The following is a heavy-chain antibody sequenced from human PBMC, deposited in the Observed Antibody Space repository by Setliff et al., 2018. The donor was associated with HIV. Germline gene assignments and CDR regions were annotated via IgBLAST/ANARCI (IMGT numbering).Heavy chain of an antibody. D-gene: IGHD1-7*01. Sequence: GGSLRLSCAASGFTFSSYSMNWVRQAPGKGLVWVSRINSDASGMTFAEFVKGRFTISRDNGKNMVYLQMNSLRAEDTALYFCARDQSLYDETGTFDSWGQGTLVTVSS. V-gene: IGHV3-74*03. J-gene: IGHJ5*01. CDR1: GFTFSSYS. CDR3: ARDQSLYDETGTFDS. CDR2: INSDASGM.